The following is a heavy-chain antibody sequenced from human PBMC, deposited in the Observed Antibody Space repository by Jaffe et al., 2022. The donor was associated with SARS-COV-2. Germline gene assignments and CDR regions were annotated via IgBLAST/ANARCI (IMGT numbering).Heavy chain of an antibody. Sequence: QVQLVESGGGVVQPGRSLRLSCAASGFTFSSYAMHWVRQAPGKGLEWVAVISYDGSNKYYADSVKGRFTISRDNSKNTLYLQMNSLRAEDTAVYYCARGSTYSSSWDFLVYWGQGTLVTVSS. CDR3: ARGSTYSSSWDFLVY. CDR2: ISYDGSNK. V-gene: IGHV3-30-3*01. J-gene: IGHJ4*02. D-gene: IGHD6-13*01. CDR1: GFTFSSYA.